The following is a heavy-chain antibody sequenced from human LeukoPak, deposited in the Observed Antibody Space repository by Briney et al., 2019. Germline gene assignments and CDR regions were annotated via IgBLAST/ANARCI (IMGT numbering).Heavy chain of an antibody. CDR2: ISYDGSNK. D-gene: IGHD6-13*01. CDR3: ARSEQQLFDDAFDI. V-gene: IGHV3-30*03. Sequence: SGGSLRLSCAASGFTFSSYGMHWVRQAPGKGLEWVAVISYDGSNKYYADSVKGRFTISRDNSKNTLYLQMNSLRAEDTAVYYCARSEQQLFDDAFDIWGQGTMVTVSS. J-gene: IGHJ3*02. CDR1: GFTFSSYG.